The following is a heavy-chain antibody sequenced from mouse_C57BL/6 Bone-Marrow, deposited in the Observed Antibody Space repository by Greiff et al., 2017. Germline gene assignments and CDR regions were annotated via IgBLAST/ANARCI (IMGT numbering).Heavy chain of an antibody. V-gene: IGHV1-69*01. J-gene: IGHJ4*01. CDR3: ARGSYAMDY. CDR2: IDPSDSYT. Sequence: QVQLQQPGAELVMPGASVKLSCKASGYTFTSYWMHWVKQRPGQGLEWIGEIDPSDSYTNYNQKLKGKATLTVDKSSSTAYMQLSSLTSEDSAVYYCARGSYAMDYWGQGTSVTVSS. CDR1: GYTFTSYW. D-gene: IGHD3-1*01.